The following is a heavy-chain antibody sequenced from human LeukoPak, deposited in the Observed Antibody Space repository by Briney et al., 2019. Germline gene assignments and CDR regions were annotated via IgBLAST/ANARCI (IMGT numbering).Heavy chain of an antibody. CDR1: GGAISSGTNS. V-gene: IGHV4-30-2*01. Sequence: SETLSLTCGVSGGAISSGTNSWSWIRKPPGKGLEWIGYINHSGSTNYNPSLKSRVTISVDTSKNQFSLKLSSVTAADTAVYYCARLPGGVVPAARNWFDPWGQGTLVTVSS. J-gene: IGHJ5*02. CDR2: INHSGST. CDR3: ARLPGGVVPAARNWFDP. D-gene: IGHD2-2*01.